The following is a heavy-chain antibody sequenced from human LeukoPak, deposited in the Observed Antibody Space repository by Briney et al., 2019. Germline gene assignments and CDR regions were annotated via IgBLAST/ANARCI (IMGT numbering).Heavy chain of an antibody. CDR3: AKSVGSGWYVVYFDY. D-gene: IGHD6-19*01. J-gene: IGHJ4*02. Sequence: GGSLRLSCAASGFTFSSYAMSWVRQAPGKGLEWVSAISGSGGSTYYADSVKGRFTISRDNSKNTPYLQMNSLRAEDTAVYYCAKSVGSGWYVVYFDYWGQGTLVTVSS. V-gene: IGHV3-23*01. CDR2: ISGSGGST. CDR1: GFTFSSYA.